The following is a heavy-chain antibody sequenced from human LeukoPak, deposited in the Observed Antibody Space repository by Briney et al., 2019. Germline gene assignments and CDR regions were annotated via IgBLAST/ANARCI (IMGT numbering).Heavy chain of an antibody. Sequence: GGSLRLSCAASGFTFSSYGMHWVRQAPGKGLEGVAVIWYDGSNKYYADSVKGRFTISRDNAKNTLYLQMSSLRADDTAVYYCAKPQGGSPPRPFDYWGQGTLVTVSS. CDR3: AKPQGGSPPRPFDY. CDR2: IWYDGSNK. V-gene: IGHV3-30*02. J-gene: IGHJ4*02. D-gene: IGHD2-15*01. CDR1: GFTFSSYG.